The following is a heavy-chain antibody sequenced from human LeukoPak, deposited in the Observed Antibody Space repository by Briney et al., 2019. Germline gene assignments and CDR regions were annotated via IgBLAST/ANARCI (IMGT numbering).Heavy chain of an antibody. CDR3: VRDNDWAFHY. CDR2: INHNGEMI. D-gene: IGHD3-9*01. V-gene: IGHV3-48*02. J-gene: IGHJ4*02. Sequence: GGSLRLPCAASGFTFSDYVMSWVRQAPGKGLEWVSYINHNGEMIYYADSVKGRFTISRDTAKKTLYLQMNSLRDDDTALYYCVRDNDWAFHYWGQGTLVTVSS. CDR1: GFTFSDYV.